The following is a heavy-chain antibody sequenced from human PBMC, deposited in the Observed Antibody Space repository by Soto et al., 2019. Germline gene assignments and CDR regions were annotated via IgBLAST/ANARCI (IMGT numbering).Heavy chain of an antibody. J-gene: IGHJ4*02. V-gene: IGHV1-18*01. CDR1: GCTFTSYG. Sequence: ASVKVSCKASGCTFTSYGISWVRQAPGQGLEWMGWISAYNGNTNYAQKLQGRVTMTTDTSTSTAYMELRSLRSDDTAVYYCARGLEDSSGYSNHFDYWGQGTLVTVSS. CDR3: ARGLEDSSGYSNHFDY. CDR2: ISAYNGNT. D-gene: IGHD3-22*01.